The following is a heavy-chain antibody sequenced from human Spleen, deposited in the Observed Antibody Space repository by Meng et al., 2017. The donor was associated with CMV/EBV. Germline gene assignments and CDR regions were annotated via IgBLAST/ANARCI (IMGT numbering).Heavy chain of an antibody. CDR1: GFTFSSYA. CDR3: ARERVGYCSSTSCHYYYYGMDV. J-gene: IGHJ6*02. Sequence: GESLKISCAAPGFTFSSYAMHWVRQAPGKGLEWVAVISYDGSNKYYADSVKGRFTISRDNSKNTLYLQMNSLRAEDTAVYYCARERVGYCSSTSCHYYYYGMDVWGQGTTVTVSS. CDR2: ISYDGSNK. D-gene: IGHD2-2*01. V-gene: IGHV3-30-3*01.